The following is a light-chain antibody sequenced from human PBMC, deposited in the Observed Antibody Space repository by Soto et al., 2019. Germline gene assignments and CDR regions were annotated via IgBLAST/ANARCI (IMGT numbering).Light chain of an antibody. V-gene: IGKV3-11*01. Sequence: EVVLTQSPATLSVSPGERVTLSCRASQSVSTFLAWYQHKPGQAPRPLIYDTFKRATGVPDRFSGGGSGTDFTLTISSLEPEDCAVYYCQQRARWPMPVGQGTRLE. J-gene: IGKJ5*01. CDR3: QQRARWPMP. CDR2: DTF. CDR1: QSVSTF.